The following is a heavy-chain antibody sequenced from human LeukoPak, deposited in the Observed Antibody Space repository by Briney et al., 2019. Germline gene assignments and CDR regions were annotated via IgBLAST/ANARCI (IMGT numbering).Heavy chain of an antibody. D-gene: IGHD5-18*01. J-gene: IGHJ6*02. Sequence: SVKVSCKASGGTFSSYAISWVRQAPGQGLEWMGGIIPIFGTANYAQKFQGRVTITADESTSTAYMELSSPRSEDTAVYYCARRVARKKRIQLWLRVLRADDYGMDVWGQGTTVTVSS. CDR2: IIPIFGTA. CDR1: GGTFSSYA. V-gene: IGHV1-69*13. CDR3: ARRVARKKRIQLWLRVLRADDYGMDV.